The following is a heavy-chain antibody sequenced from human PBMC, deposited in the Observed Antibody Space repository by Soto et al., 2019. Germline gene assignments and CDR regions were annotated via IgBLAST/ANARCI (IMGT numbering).Heavy chain of an antibody. D-gene: IGHD2-2*02. CDR1: GFTFSRYA. Sequence: LRLSCAASGFTFSRYAMSWVRQAPGKGLEWVSAISGSGGSTYYADSVKGRFTISRDNSKNTLYLQMNSLRAEDTAVYYCAKTHCSSTSCYTFYYYYYGMDVWDQGTTVTVSS. CDR3: AKTHCSSTSCYTFYYYYYGMDV. V-gene: IGHV3-23*01. J-gene: IGHJ6*02. CDR2: ISGSGGST.